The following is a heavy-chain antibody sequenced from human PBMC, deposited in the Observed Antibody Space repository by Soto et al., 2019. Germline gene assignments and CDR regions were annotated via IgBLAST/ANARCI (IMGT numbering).Heavy chain of an antibody. D-gene: IGHD3-10*01. V-gene: IGHV4-34*01. CDR2: INHSGST. CDR1: GGSFSGYY. J-gene: IGHJ6*02. CDR3: ARSRLGELLRGRYYYYGMDV. Sequence: QVQLQQWGAGLLKPSETLSLTCAVYGGSFSGYYWSWIRQPPGKGLEWMGEINHSGSTNYNPSLTSRVTIAVDTSKNQFSLKLSSVTAADTAVYYCARSRLGELLRGRYYYYGMDVWGQGTTVTVSS.